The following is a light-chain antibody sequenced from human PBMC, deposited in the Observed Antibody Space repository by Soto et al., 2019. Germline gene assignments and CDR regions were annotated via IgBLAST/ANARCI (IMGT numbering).Light chain of an antibody. CDR2: GAS. J-gene: IGKJ1*01. V-gene: IGKV3-15*01. CDR3: QQYNNWPRET. CDR1: QGFISI. Sequence: EIGLTQSPGSLSLSPGERATLPCRASQGFISIYLAWYQQRPGQAPRLLIYGASTRATGIPARFSGSGSGTEFTLTISSLQSEDFAVYYCQQYNNWPRETFGQRTKVDIK.